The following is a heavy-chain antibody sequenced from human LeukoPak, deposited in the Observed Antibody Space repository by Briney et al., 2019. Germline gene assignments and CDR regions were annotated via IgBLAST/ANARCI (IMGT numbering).Heavy chain of an antibody. J-gene: IGHJ5*02. D-gene: IGHD3-22*01. V-gene: IGHV1-2*02. CDR3: ARDEWGTPYYYDSSGHSP. CDR2: INPNSGGT. Sequence: ASVKVSCKASGYTFTGYYMHWVRQAPGQGLEWMGWINPNSGGTNYAQKFQGRVTMTRDTSISTAYMELSRLRSDDTAVYYCARDEWGTPYYYDSSGHSPWGQGTLVTVSS. CDR1: GYTFTGYY.